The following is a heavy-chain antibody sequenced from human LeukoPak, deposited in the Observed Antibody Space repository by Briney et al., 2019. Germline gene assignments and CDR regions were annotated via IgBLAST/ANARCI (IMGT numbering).Heavy chain of an antibody. CDR3: ARIRDGYNDAYDI. J-gene: IGHJ3*02. CDR2: FDPEDGET. CDR1: GYTLTELS. V-gene: IGHV1-24*01. D-gene: IGHD5-24*01. Sequence: GASVKVSCKVSGYTLTELSMHWVRQAPGKGLEWMGGFDPEDGETIYAQNFQGRLTMTSDTSARTVYMELSSLRSDDTAVYYCARIRDGYNDAYDIWGQGTLVTVTS.